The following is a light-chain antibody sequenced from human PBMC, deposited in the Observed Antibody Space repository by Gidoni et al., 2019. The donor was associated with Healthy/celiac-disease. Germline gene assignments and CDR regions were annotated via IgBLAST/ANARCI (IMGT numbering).Light chain of an antibody. CDR1: QRVSSY. CDR3: QQRSNWPLT. V-gene: IGKV3-11*01. J-gene: IGKJ4*01. CDR2: DAS. Sequence: DIVLTQSPATLSLSPGERATLSCRASQRVSSYLAWYHQKPGQAPRLLIYDASNRATGIPARFSGSGSGTDFTLTISSLEPEDFAVYYCQQRSNWPLTFGGXTKVEIK.